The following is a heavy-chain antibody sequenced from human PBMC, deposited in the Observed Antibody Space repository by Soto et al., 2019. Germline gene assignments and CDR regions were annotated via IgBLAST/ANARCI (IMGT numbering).Heavy chain of an antibody. V-gene: IGHV2-5*02. Sequence: QITLKESGPTLVKPTQTLTLTCTFSGFALSTSGVGVGWIRQPPGKALEWLAHIYWDGDKHYSPSLKSRLTITKATSKNQVDLTMTNMDRLDTATYYCAHISVAGTIGAFDVWGQGTMVTVFS. D-gene: IGHD6-19*01. CDR1: GFALSTSGVG. CDR3: AHISVAGTIGAFDV. CDR2: IYWDGDK. J-gene: IGHJ3*01.